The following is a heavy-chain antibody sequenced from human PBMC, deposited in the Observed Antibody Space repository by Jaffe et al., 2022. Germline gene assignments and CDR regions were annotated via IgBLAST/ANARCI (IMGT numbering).Heavy chain of an antibody. CDR2: ISGSGGST. D-gene: IGHD2-2*01. Sequence: EVQLLESGGGLVQPGGSLRLSCAASGFTFSSYAMSWVRQAPGKGLEWVSAISGSGGSTYYADSVKGRFTISRDNSKNTLYLQMNSLRAEDTAVYYCAKDDIVVVPAAGYFDYWGQGTLVTVSS. CDR1: GFTFSSYA. CDR3: AKDDIVVVPAAGYFDY. V-gene: IGHV3-23*01. J-gene: IGHJ4*02.